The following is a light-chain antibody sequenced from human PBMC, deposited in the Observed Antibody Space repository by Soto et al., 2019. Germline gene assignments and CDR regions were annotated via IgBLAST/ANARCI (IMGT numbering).Light chain of an antibody. CDR1: QNIVYSDGIAY. CDR3: MQATHWPIT. CDR2: KVS. J-gene: IGKJ5*01. Sequence: DVVMTQSPLSLPVNCGQPAPISCRSTQNIVYSDGIAYFSWFQQRPGRSPRXLIYKVSNRDSGVPARFSGSGSGTDCALKISRVEADDVWVYYCMQATHWPITLGQGTRLEIK. V-gene: IGKV2-30*01.